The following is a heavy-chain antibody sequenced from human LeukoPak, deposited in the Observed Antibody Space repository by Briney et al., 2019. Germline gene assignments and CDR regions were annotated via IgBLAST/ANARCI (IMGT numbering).Heavy chain of an antibody. CDR3: AKVGYTGSYMHAFDI. J-gene: IGHJ3*02. Sequence: GRSLRLSCAASTFTFSNYGMHWVRQAPGKGLEWVAVISDDGSNKEYADSVRGRFTISGDNSKNTLYLQMNSLRADDTAVYNCAKVGYTGSYMHAFDIWGQGTMVTVSS. D-gene: IGHD1-26*01. CDR2: ISDDGSNK. CDR1: TFTFSNYG. V-gene: IGHV3-30*18.